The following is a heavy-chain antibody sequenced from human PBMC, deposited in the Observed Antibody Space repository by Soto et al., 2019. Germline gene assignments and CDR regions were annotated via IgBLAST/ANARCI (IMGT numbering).Heavy chain of an antibody. CDR3: ARQGPLFGVVITPYNWFDP. CDR2: IYYSGST. D-gene: IGHD3-3*01. V-gene: IGHV4-39*01. CDR1: GGSISSSSYY. J-gene: IGHJ5*02. Sequence: PSETLSLTCTVSGGSISSSSYYWGWIRQPPGKGLEWIGSIYYSGSTYYKPSLKSRVTISVDTSKNQFSLKLSSVTAADTAVFYCARQGPLFGVVITPYNWFDPWGQGTLVTVSS.